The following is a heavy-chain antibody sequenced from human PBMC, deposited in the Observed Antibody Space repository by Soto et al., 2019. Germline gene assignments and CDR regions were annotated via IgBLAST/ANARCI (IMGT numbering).Heavy chain of an antibody. Sequence: QVQLVESGGGLVKPGGSLRLSCAASGFTFSDYYMSWIRQAPGKGLEWVSYISSSGSTIYYADSVKGRFTISRDNAKNSLYLQMNGLRAEDTAVYYCARDRDYDFWSGYPSHGMDVWGQGTTVTVSS. CDR1: GFTFSDYY. CDR2: ISSSGSTI. V-gene: IGHV3-11*01. CDR3: ARDRDYDFWSGYPSHGMDV. D-gene: IGHD3-3*01. J-gene: IGHJ6*02.